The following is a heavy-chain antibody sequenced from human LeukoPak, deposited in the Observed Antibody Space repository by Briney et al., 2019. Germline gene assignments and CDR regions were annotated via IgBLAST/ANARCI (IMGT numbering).Heavy chain of an antibody. CDR3: ARGNRGSGFDY. CDR2: IYYSGST. V-gene: IGHV4-59*01. Sequence: SETLSLTCTVSGGSISSNYWSWIRQPPGKGLEWIGYIYYSGSTNYNPSLKSRVTISVDTSKNQFSLRLSSVTAADTAVYYCARGNRGSGFDYWGQGTLVTVSS. CDR1: GGSISSNY. D-gene: IGHD1-14*01. J-gene: IGHJ4*02.